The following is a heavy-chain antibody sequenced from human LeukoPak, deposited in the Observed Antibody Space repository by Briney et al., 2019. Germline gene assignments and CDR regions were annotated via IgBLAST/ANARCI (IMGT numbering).Heavy chain of an antibody. V-gene: IGHV4-59*01. D-gene: IGHD6-13*01. Sequence: ASETLSLTCTVSGGSISSYYWSWIRQPPGKGLEWIGYIYYSGSTNYNPSLKSRVTISVDTSKNQFSLKLSSVTAADTAVYYCARSRIAAAGFYYYYGMDVWGQGTTVTVSS. CDR3: ARSRIAAAGFYYYYGMDV. CDR1: GGSISSYY. J-gene: IGHJ6*02. CDR2: IYYSGST.